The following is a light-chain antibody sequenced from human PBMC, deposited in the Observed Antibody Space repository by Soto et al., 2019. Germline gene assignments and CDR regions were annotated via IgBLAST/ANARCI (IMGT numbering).Light chain of an antibody. Sequence: QSLLTQPASVSGSPGQSITISCTGSGRDIGAYDYVSWYQQHPGKAPKLMIYEVSNRPSGVSNRFSGSKSGNTASLTISGLQAEDEADYYCSSYTSSSRHVVFGGGTKLTVL. J-gene: IGLJ2*01. V-gene: IGLV2-14*01. CDR2: EVS. CDR3: SSYTSSSRHVV. CDR1: GRDIGAYDY.